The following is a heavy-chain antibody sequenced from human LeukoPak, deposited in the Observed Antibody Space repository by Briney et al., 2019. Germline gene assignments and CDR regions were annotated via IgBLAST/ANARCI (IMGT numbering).Heavy chain of an antibody. CDR3: AKDRGIEEGSGSLDY. Sequence: GGSLRLSCAASGFSFSSYGMHWVRQAPGKGLEWVTFLRYDGSNKYYADSVKGRFTISRDNSKNTLYLQMNSLRAEDTAVYYCAKDRGIEEGSGSLDYWGQGTLVTVSS. J-gene: IGHJ4*02. CDR2: LRYDGSNK. D-gene: IGHD3-10*01. CDR1: GFSFSSYG. V-gene: IGHV3-30*02.